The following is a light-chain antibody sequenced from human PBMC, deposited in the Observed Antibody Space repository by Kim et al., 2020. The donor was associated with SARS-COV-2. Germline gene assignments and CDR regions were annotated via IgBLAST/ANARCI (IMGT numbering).Light chain of an antibody. Sequence: GDTVTITCQASQDITNHLNWYQKKPGKAPKLLLYDATDLEIRVPARFRGSGSGTHFILTIHSLQPDDIATYYCQHYDLPITFGQGTRLEIK. CDR3: QHYDLPIT. J-gene: IGKJ5*01. V-gene: IGKV1-33*01. CDR2: DAT. CDR1: QDITNH.